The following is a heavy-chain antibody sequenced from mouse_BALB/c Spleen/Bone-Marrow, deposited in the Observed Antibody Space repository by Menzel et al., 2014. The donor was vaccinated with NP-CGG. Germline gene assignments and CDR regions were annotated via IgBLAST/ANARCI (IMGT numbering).Heavy chain of an antibody. V-gene: IGHV1S130*01. CDR2: IHPNSGNT. Sequence: VQLQQSGSVLVRPGASVKLSRKASGYTFTSSWMHWARQRPGQGLEWIGAIHPNSGNTTYKDKSKGKARLTVDTSSSAAYVDLSSLTAEDSAVYYCARHHRYAYYFDYWGQGTTLTVSA. CDR3: ARHHRYAYYFDY. J-gene: IGHJ2*01. CDR1: GYTFTSSW. D-gene: IGHD2-14*01.